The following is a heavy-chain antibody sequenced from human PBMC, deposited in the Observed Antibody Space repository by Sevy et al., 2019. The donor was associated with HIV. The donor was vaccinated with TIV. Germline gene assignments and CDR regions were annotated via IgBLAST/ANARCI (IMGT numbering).Heavy chain of an antibody. CDR3: AKDLRRGDILTGYLNY. CDR1: GFKFDDYA. Sequence: GGSLRLSCTASGFKFDDYAMHWVRQPPGKGLEWVSGITWDGGRTGYADSVKGRFIISRDNTKSSLYLKMNRLRAEDTALYYCAKDLRRGDILTGYLNYWGQGILVTVSS. CDR2: ITWDGGRT. V-gene: IGHV3-9*01. D-gene: IGHD3-9*01. J-gene: IGHJ4*02.